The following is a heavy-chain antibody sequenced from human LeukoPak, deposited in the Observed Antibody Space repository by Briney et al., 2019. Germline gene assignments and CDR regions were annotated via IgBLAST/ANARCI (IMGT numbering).Heavy chain of an antibody. CDR1: GYTLTELS. Sequence: SVKVSCKVSGYTLTELSMHWVRQAPGQGLEWMGGIIPVFGTTNYAQKFQGRVTITTNESTSTAYMELSSLRSEDTAVYYCAREMSRFSYGYGSYYFDYWGQGTLVTVSS. D-gene: IGHD5-18*01. CDR2: IIPVFGTT. CDR3: AREMSRFSYGYGSYYFDY. J-gene: IGHJ4*02. V-gene: IGHV1-69*05.